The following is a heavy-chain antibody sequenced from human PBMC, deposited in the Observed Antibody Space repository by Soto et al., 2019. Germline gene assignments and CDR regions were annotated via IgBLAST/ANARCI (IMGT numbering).Heavy chain of an antibody. Sequence: QVQLVESGGGLVKPGGSLRLSCAASGFTFSDYYMSWIRQAPGKGLEWVSYISSSSSYTNYADSVKGRFTISRDNAKNSLYLQMNSLRAEDTAVYYCARVESEQLVSWFDPWGQGTLVTVSS. CDR3: ARVESEQLVSWFDP. J-gene: IGHJ5*02. D-gene: IGHD6-6*01. CDR1: GFTFSDYY. CDR2: ISSSSSYT. V-gene: IGHV3-11*06.